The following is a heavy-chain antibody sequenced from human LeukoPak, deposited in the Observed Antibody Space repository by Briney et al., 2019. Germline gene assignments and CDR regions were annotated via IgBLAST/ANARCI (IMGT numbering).Heavy chain of an antibody. CDR2: ITGSGDRT. V-gene: IGHV3-23*01. CDR1: GFTSSINW. D-gene: IGHD3-10*01. Sequence: PGGSLRLSCAASGFTSSINWMNWVRQAPGKGLEWVSAITGSGDRTYYADSVKGRFTISRDNSKNTLYVQMNSLRADDTAVYYCAKADRGWGVITKDWGQGTLVTVSS. CDR3: AKADRGWGVITKD. J-gene: IGHJ4*02.